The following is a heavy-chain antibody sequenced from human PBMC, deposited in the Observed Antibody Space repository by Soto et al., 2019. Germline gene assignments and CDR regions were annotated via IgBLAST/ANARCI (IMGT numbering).Heavy chain of an antibody. CDR2: IWYDGRKE. CDR1: GFTFSSYG. Sequence: GSLRLSCAASGFTFSSYGMHWVRQAPGKGLDWVALIWYDGRKEYYAGSVKGRFTVSRDDSKNALYLQMNSLRAEDTAVYYCARLGSDWTFDYWGQGMLVTVSS. J-gene: IGHJ4*02. D-gene: IGHD6-19*01. CDR3: ARLGSDWTFDY. V-gene: IGHV3-33*01.